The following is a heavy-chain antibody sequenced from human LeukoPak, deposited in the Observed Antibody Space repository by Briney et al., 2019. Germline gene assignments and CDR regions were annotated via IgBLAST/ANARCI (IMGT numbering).Heavy chain of an antibody. J-gene: IGHJ4*02. CDR1: GGSISSYY. Sequence: PSETLSLTCTVSGGSISSYYWSWIRQPPGKGLQWIGYIYYGGSTNYNPSLKSRDTISVDTSKNQFSLKLSSVTAADTAVYYCARDSGYDSSGYFDYWGQGTLVTVSS. V-gene: IGHV4-59*01. CDR3: ARDSGYDSSGYFDY. D-gene: IGHD3-22*01. CDR2: IYYGGST.